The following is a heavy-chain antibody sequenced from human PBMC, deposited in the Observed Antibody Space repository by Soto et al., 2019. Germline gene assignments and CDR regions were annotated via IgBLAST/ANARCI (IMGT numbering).Heavy chain of an antibody. D-gene: IGHD2-15*01. CDR2: LSAPGVTT. J-gene: IGHJ4*02. CDR1: GFVFSSYA. Sequence: GGSLRLSCAASGFVFSSYAMTWVRQAPGKGLEWVSTLSAPGVTTYYADSVQGRFTISRDNSKNTLYLLMDSLRAEDTAVYYCARDIDPQGFRYYFDYWGQGTLVTVSS. CDR3: ARDIDPQGFRYYFDY. V-gene: IGHV3-23*01.